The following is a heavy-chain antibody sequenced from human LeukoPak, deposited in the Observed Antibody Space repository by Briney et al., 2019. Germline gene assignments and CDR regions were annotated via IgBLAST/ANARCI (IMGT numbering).Heavy chain of an antibody. CDR2: LRGSGGTT. J-gene: IGHJ4*02. CDR1: GFTFSSYA. D-gene: IGHD5-18*01. V-gene: IGHV3-23*01. CDR3: SKDFDSYGYWYYFDY. Sequence: AGSLSLSCAASGFTFSSYAMSWVRQAPGKGLEWISGLRGSGGTTYYADSVNGRFTISRDNSKNTLYLQMNSLRAEDTAVYYCSKDFDSYGYWYYFDYWGQGTLVTVSS.